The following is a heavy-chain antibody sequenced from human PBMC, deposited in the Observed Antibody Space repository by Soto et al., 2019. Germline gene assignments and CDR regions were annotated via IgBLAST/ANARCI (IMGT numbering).Heavy chain of an antibody. CDR3: ATIGYCSGGSCYFSWFDP. CDR1: GYTLTELS. J-gene: IGHJ5*02. CDR2: FDPEDGET. V-gene: IGHV1-24*01. Sequence: ASVKVSCKVSGYTLTELSMHWVRQAPGKGLEWMGGFDPEDGETIYAQKFQGRVTMTEDTSTDTAYMELSSLRSEDTAVYYCATIGYCSGGSCYFSWFDPWGQGTLVTVLL. D-gene: IGHD2-15*01.